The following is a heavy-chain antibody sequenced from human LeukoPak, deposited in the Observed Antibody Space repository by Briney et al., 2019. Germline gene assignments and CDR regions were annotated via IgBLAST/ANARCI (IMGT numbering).Heavy chain of an antibody. D-gene: IGHD3-22*01. CDR1: GFTFSSYA. CDR3: ARNYYDSSGYYFTTIFDY. Sequence: AGRSLRLSCAASGFTFSSYAMQWVRQAPGKGLEWVAVISYDGSNKYYADSVKGRFTTSRDNSKNTLYLQMNSLRAEDTAVYYCARNYYDSSGYYFTTIFDYWGQGTLVTVSS. V-gene: IGHV3-30-3*02. CDR2: ISYDGSNK. J-gene: IGHJ4*02.